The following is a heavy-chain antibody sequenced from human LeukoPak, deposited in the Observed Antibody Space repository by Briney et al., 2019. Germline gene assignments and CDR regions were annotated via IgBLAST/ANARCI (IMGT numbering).Heavy chain of an antibody. CDR1: GFTFDDYA. J-gene: IGHJ4*02. V-gene: IGHV3-9*01. D-gene: IGHD2-21*01. CDR3: AKTPGVVVIETVDY. Sequence: GGSLRLSCAASGFTFDDYAMHWVRQAPGKGLEWVSGISWNSGGIGYADSVKGRFTISRDNAKNSLYLQMNSLRAEDTAVYYCAKTPGVVVIETVDYWGQGTLVTVSS. CDR2: ISWNSGGI.